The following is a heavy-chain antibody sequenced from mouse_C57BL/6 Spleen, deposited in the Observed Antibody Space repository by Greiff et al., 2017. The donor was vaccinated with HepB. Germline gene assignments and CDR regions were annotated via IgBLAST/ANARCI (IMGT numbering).Heavy chain of an antibody. D-gene: IGHD2-4*01. V-gene: IGHV1-80*01. J-gene: IGHJ2*01. Sequence: VKLQESGAELVKPGASVKISCKASGYAFSSYWMNWVKQRPGKGLEWIGQIYPGDGDTNYNGKFKGKATLTADKSSSTAYMQLSSLTSEDSAVYFCARRYYEYSLMDYWGQGTTLTVSS. CDR1: GYAFSSYW. CDR2: IYPGDGDT. CDR3: ARRYYEYSLMDY.